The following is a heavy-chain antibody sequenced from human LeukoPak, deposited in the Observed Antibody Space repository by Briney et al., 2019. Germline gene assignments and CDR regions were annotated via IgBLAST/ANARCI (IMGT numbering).Heavy chain of an antibody. CDR3: ARGSKAAPGTFDY. CDR2: IYYTGST. Sequence: SETLSLTCAVYGGSFSGYYWSWIRQPPGKGLEWIGYIYYTGSTDYNPSLKSRVAISVDTSKNQFSLKLSSVTAADTAVYYCARGSKAAPGTFDYWGQGTLVTVSS. CDR1: GGSFSGYY. D-gene: IGHD6-13*01. V-gene: IGHV4-59*01. J-gene: IGHJ4*02.